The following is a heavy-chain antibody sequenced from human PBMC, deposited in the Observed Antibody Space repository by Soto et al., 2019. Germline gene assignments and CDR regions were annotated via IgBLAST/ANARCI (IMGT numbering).Heavy chain of an antibody. CDR2: ISSNGGST. V-gene: IGHV3-64D*06. Sequence: GGSLRLSCSASGFTFSSYAMRWVRQAPGKGLEYVSAISSNGGSTYYADSVKGRFTISRDNSKNTLYLQMSSLRAEDTAVYYCVKESSTTIFNYWGQGTLVTVSS. CDR1: GFTFSSYA. CDR3: VKESSTTIFNY. J-gene: IGHJ4*02. D-gene: IGHD2-2*01.